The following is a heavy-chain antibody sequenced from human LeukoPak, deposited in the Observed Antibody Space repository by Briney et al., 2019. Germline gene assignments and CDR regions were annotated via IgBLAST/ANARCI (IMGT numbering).Heavy chain of an antibody. CDR1: GYTFTSHG. V-gene: IGHV1-18*01. D-gene: IGHD4-11*01. CDR2: ISANNGDT. CDR3: ARDWPTVIADY. Sequence: ASVKVSCKTSGYTFTSHGISWVRQAPGEGLEWMGWISANNGDTNYAQKMQGRLTMTTDTSTSTAYMELRSLSYDDTAIYYCARDWPTVIADYWGQGTLVTVSS. J-gene: IGHJ4*02.